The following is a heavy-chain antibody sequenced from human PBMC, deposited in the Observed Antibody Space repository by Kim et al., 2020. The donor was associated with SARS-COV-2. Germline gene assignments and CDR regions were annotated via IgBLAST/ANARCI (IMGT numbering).Heavy chain of an antibody. D-gene: IGHD5-18*01. Sequence: SETLSLTCAVSGGSISNSNWWRWVRQPPGKGLEWIGEMYHSGSTNYNPSLKSRVTISVDKSKNQFSLKLSSVTAADTSVYYCARGRGYSYGSYFDYWGQGTLVTVSS. CDR3: ARGRGYSYGSYFDY. CDR2: MYHSGST. V-gene: IGHV4-4*02. CDR1: GGSISNSNW. J-gene: IGHJ4*02.